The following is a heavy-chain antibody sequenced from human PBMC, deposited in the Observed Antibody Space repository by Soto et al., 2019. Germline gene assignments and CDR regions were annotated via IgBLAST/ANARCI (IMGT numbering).Heavy chain of an antibody. CDR2: IYYSGST. CDR3: ASMIPLGYCSSTSCPMGAFDI. J-gene: IGHJ3*02. D-gene: IGHD2-2*01. Sequence: PSETLSLTCTVSGGSISSYYWSWIRQPPGKGLEWIGYIYYSGSTNYNPSLKSRVTISVDTSKNQFSLKLSSVTAADTAVYYCASMIPLGYCSSTSCPMGAFDIWGQGTMVTVSS. V-gene: IGHV4-59*01. CDR1: GGSISSYY.